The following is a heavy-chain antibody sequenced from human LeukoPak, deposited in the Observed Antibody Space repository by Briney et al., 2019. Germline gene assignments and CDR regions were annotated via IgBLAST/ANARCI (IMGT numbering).Heavy chain of an antibody. V-gene: IGHV5-51*01. CDR1: GYSFTSYW. CDR2: IYPGDSDT. Sequence: GESLKISCKGSGYSFTSYWIGWVRQMPGKGLEWMGIIYPGDSDTRYNPSFQGQVTISADKSIKAAYLQWSSLKASDTAMYYYARQRGGNTGGFFFDYWGQGSLVTVSS. CDR3: ARQRGGNTGGFFFDY. D-gene: IGHD3-16*01. J-gene: IGHJ4*02.